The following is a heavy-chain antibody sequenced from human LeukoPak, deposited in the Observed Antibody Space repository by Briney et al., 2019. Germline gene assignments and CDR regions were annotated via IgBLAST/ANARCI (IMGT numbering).Heavy chain of an antibody. D-gene: IGHD6-13*01. Sequence: ASVKVSCKASGYTFTGYYMHWVRQAPGQGLEWMGWINPNSGGTNYAQKFQGWVTMTRDTSISTAYMELSRLRSDDTAVYYCARDRRIAAAGTRGNWFDPWGQGTLVTASS. CDR3: ARDRRIAAAGTRGNWFDP. V-gene: IGHV1-2*04. CDR2: INPNSGGT. CDR1: GYTFTGYY. J-gene: IGHJ5*02.